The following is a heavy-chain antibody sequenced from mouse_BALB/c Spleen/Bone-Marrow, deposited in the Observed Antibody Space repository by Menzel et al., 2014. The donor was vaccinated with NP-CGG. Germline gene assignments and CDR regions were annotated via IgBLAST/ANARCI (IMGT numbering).Heavy chain of an antibody. CDR1: GYTFTSYY. D-gene: IGHD2-13*01. J-gene: IGHJ3*01. Sequence: QVQLQQPGAELVKPGASVKLSCKASGYTFTSYYMYWVKQRPGQGLEWIGEINPSNGGTNFNEKFKSKATLTVDKSSSTAYMQLSSLASEDSAVYYCTREGDSPFAYWGQGTLVTVSA. V-gene: IGHV1S81*02. CDR3: TREGDSPFAY. CDR2: INPSNGGT.